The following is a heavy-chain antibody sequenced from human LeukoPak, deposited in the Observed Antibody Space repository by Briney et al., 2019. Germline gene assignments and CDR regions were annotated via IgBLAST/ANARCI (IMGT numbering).Heavy chain of an antibody. D-gene: IGHD5-18*01. Sequence: ASVKVSCKASGFTFTSSAMQWVRQARGQRLEWIGWIVVGSGNTNYAQKFQERVTITRDMSTSTAYMELSSLRSEDTAVYCCAASGYSYGGDYFDYWGQGTLVTVSS. CDR1: GFTFTSSA. CDR2: IVVGSGNT. V-gene: IGHV1-58*02. J-gene: IGHJ4*02. CDR3: AASGYSYGGDYFDY.